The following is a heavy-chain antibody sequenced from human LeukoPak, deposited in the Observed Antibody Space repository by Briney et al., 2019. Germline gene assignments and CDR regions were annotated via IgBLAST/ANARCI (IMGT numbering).Heavy chain of an antibody. V-gene: IGHV5-51*01. CDR2: IYPGDSDT. J-gene: IGHJ4*02. D-gene: IGHD5-24*01. CDR3: ARQIITWEPMATITGGGFDY. CDR1: GYSFTSYW. Sequence: GESLKISCKGSGYSFTSYWIGWVRQMPGKGLEWMGIIYPGDSDTRYSPSFQGQVTISADKSISTAYLQWSSLKASDTAMYYCARQIITWEPMATITGGGFDYWGQGTLVIVSS.